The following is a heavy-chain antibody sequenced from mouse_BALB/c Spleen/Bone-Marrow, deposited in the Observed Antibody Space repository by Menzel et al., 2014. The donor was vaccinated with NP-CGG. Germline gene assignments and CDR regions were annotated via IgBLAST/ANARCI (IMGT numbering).Heavy chain of an antibody. J-gene: IGHJ1*01. D-gene: IGHD1-2*01. Sequence: DVQLVESGGGLVQPGGSLKLSCAASGFDFSGYWMTWVRQAPGKGLEWIGEINPDSSTINYTPSLKDKFIISRDNAKNALYLQMSKVRYEDTALYYCARPGYYGYQDVWGAGTTVTVSS. V-gene: IGHV4-1*02. CDR1: GFDFSGYW. CDR2: INPDSSTI. CDR3: ARPGYYGYQDV.